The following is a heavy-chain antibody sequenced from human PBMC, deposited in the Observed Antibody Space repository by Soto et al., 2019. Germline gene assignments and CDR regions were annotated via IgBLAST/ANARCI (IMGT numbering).Heavy chain of an antibody. V-gene: IGHV1-69*13. D-gene: IGHD6-19*01. CDR3: AEGYSSGWHYYYYGMDV. CDR1: GVTFSSYA. CDR2: IIPIFGTA. Sequence: SVKVSCKASGVTFSSYAISWVRQAPGQGLEWMGGIIPIFGTANYAQKFQGRVTITADESTSTAYMELSSLRSEDTAVYYCAEGYSSGWHYYYYGMDVWGQGTTVTVSS. J-gene: IGHJ6*02.